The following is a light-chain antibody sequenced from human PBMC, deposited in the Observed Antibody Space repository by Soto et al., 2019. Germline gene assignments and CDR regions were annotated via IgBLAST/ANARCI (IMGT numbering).Light chain of an antibody. V-gene: IGKV3-11*01. CDR1: QSVSSN. CDR3: QQRSNWPHT. CDR2: GAS. Sequence: EIVMTQSPATLSVSPGERATLSCRASQSVSSNLAWYQQKPGQAPSLLMHGASNRATGIPARFSGSGSGTDFTLTISSLEPEDFAVYYCQQRSNWPHTFGGGTKVDIK. J-gene: IGKJ4*01.